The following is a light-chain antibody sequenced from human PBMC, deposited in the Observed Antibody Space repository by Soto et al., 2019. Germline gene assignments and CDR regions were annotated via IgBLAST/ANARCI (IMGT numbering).Light chain of an antibody. V-gene: IGKV3-20*01. CDR2: GAS. CDR1: QSVSSSY. J-gene: IGKJ2*01. CDR3: QQYGSSPYT. Sequence: EIVLTQSPGTLSLFPGERATLSCRASQSVSSSYLAWYQQKPGQAPRLLIYGASSRATGIQDRFSGSGSGTDFTLTISRLKPEDFAVYYCQQYGSSPYTFGQGTKLEIK.